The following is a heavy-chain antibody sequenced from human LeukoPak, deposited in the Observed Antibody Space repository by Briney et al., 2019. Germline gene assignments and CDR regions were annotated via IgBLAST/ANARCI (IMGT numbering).Heavy chain of an antibody. CDR2: ISSTSSYI. D-gene: IGHD3-9*01. CDR1: GFTFSSY. J-gene: IGHJ4*02. V-gene: IGHV3-21*01. CDR3: ARGQSRYFDWYLGFFDY. Sequence: GGSLRLSCAASGFTFSSYMNWVRQAPGKGLEWVSSISSTSSYIYYADSVKSRFTISRDNAKNSLYLQMNCLRADDTAVYYCARGQSRYFDWYLGFFDYWGQGTLVTVSS.